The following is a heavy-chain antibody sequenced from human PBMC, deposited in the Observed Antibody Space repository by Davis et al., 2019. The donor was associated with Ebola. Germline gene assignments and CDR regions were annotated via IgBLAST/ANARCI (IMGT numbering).Heavy chain of an antibody. CDR2: IGAAVDT. CDR1: GFPLRRYD. V-gene: IGHV3-13*01. D-gene: IGHD6-13*01. CDR3: ARAGFGSTWFDC. J-gene: IGHJ5*01. Sequence: SPKPPRAASGFPLRRYDMHWVRQATGKGLEWVSAIGAAVDTYHPVPVKGRFTIPRENAKNSLYLQMNSLRAEDTAVYYCARAGFGSTWFDCWGQGILVTVSS.